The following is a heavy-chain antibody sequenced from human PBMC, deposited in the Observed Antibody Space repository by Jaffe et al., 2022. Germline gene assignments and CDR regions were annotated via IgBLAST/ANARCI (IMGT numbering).Heavy chain of an antibody. J-gene: IGHJ4*02. V-gene: IGHV3-74*01. CDR3: ARDRTPGAGDY. D-gene: IGHD3-10*01. Sequence: EVQLVESGGGLVQPGGSLRLSCVASGFTFSSNWMHWVRQAPGKGLVWVARIKNDGTYTSYADSVKGRFTISRDNAENTLYLQMNSLRGEDTAVYYCARDRTPGAGDYWGQGTLVTVSS. CDR1: GFTFSSNW. CDR2: IKNDGTYT.